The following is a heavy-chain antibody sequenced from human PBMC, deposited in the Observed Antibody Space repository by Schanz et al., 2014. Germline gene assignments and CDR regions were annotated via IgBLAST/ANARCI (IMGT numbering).Heavy chain of an antibody. D-gene: IGHD5-12*01. CDR2: INPNSGET. CDR3: ARARYTGYDCSGY. J-gene: IGHJ4*02. CDR1: GYTFTNFF. V-gene: IGHV1-2*02. Sequence: QVHLVQSGAEVHKPGASLKISCKASGYTFTNFFLHWVRQAPGQGLEWMGWINPNSGETNYEQKLKGRVTLTSDTSISTAFMELSGLTSDDTATYFCARARYTGYDCSGYWGQGTLLIVSS.